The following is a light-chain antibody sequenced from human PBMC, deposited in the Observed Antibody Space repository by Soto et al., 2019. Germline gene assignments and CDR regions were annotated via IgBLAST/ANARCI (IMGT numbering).Light chain of an antibody. CDR3: QQFNSYPHT. V-gene: IGKV1-13*02. CDR1: QGISSA. J-gene: IGKJ5*01. Sequence: AIQLTQSPSSLSASVGDRVTITCRASQGISSALAWFQQKPGKAPKLLIYSASSLESGVPSRFSGSGSGTEFSRTISSLQPEDFATYFCQQFNSYPHTFGQGTRLEIK. CDR2: SAS.